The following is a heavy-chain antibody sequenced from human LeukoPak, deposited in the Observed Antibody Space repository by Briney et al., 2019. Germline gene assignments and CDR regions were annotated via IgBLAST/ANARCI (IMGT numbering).Heavy chain of an antibody. V-gene: IGHV1-69*04. CDR3: ARHPRIAAAGLNWFDP. CDR1: GGTFSSYA. J-gene: IGHJ5*02. D-gene: IGHD6-13*01. Sequence: SVKVSCKASGGTFSSYAISWVRQAPGQGLEWMGRIIPILGIANYAQKFQGRVTITADKSTSTAYMELSSLRSEDTAVYYCARHPRIAAAGLNWFDPWGQGTLVTASS. CDR2: IIPILGIA.